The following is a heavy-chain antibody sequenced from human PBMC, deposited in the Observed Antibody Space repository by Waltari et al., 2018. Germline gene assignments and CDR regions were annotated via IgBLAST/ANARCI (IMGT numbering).Heavy chain of an antibody. D-gene: IGHD1-26*01. CDR1: GFAFANYG. CDR2: ISGSGGTT. J-gene: IGHJ4*02. V-gene: IGHV3-23*04. CDR3: AKSSGSYYEVFDY. Sequence: EVRLVESGGGLVQPGGSLRLSCVASGFAFANYGMGWVRQAPGKGLEWVSSISGSGGTTYYADSVKGRFTMSKDNSKNTLFLQMNSLRVDDTADYYCAKSSGSYYEVFDYWGRGTLVTVSS.